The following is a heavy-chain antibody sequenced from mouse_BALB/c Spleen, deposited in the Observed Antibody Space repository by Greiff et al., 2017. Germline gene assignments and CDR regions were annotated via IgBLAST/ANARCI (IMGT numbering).Heavy chain of an antibody. Sequence: EVQVVESGTVLARPGASVKMSCKASGYTFTSYWMHWVKQRPGQGLEWIGAIYPGNSDTSYNQKFKGKAKLTAVTSTSTAYMELSSLTNEDSAVYYCTRGWLLTSYYFDYWGQGTTLTVSS. V-gene: IGHV1-5*01. J-gene: IGHJ2*01. D-gene: IGHD2-3*01. CDR1: GYTFTSYW. CDR2: IYPGNSDT. CDR3: TRGWLLTSYYFDY.